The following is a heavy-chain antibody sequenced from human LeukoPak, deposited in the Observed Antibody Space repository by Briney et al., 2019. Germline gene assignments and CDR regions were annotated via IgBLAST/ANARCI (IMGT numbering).Heavy chain of an antibody. CDR1: GFTFSSYA. D-gene: IGHD3-16*02. V-gene: IGHV3-23*01. CDR3: AKDIDYVWGSYRSQE. J-gene: IGHJ4*02. Sequence: GGSLRLSCAASGFTFSSYAMSWVRQAPGKGLEWVSAISGSGGSTYYADSVEGRFTISRDNSKNTLYLQMNSLRAEDTAVYYCAKDIDYVWGSYRSQEWGQGTLVTVSS. CDR2: ISGSGGST.